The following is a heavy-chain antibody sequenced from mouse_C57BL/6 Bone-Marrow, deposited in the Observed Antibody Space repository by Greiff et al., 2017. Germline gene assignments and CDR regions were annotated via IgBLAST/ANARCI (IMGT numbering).Heavy chain of an antibody. V-gene: IGHV1-69*01. CDR3: ARCQLGDAMDY. J-gene: IGHJ4*01. D-gene: IGHD4-1*02. Sequence: QVHVKQPGAELVMPGASVKLSCKASGYTFTSYWMHWVKQRPGQGLEWIGEIDPSDSYTNYNQKFKGKSTLTVDKSSSTAYMQLSSLTSEDSAVYYCARCQLGDAMDYWGQGTSVTVSS. CDR1: GYTFTSYW. CDR2: IDPSDSYT.